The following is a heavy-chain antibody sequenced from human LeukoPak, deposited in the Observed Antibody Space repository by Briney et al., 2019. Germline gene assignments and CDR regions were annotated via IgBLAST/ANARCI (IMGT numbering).Heavy chain of an antibody. J-gene: IGHJ4*02. CDR1: GYTFTGYY. V-gene: IGHV1-2*02. D-gene: IGHD2-21*02. Sequence: ASVKVSCRASGYTFTGYYMHWVRQAPGQGLEWMGWINPNSGGTNYAQKFQGRVTMTRDTSISTAYMELSRLRSDDTAVYYCAIWGTVVVVTADSFDYWGQGTLITVST. CDR3: AIWGTVVVVTADSFDY. CDR2: INPNSGGT.